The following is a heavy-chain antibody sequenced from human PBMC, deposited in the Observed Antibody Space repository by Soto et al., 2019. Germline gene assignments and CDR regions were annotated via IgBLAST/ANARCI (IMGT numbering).Heavy chain of an antibody. CDR2: IIPIFGTT. CDR1: GGTFSSYV. Sequence: QVQLLQSGAEVTKPGSSVKVSCKASGGTFSSYVINWVRQAPGEGLEWMGVIIPIFGTTNYAQKFQGSATITAEESTRPAYMDLGVLRSEDTAVYYCGRGGVVVDLRVKYDYGMDAWGQGTKVTVSS. V-gene: IGHV1-69*12. CDR3: GRGGVVVDLRVKYDYGMDA. D-gene: IGHD2-15*01. J-gene: IGHJ6*02.